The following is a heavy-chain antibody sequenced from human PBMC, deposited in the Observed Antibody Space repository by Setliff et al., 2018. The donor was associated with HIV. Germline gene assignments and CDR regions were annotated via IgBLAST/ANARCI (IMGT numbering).Heavy chain of an antibody. CDR2: INHSGNT. CDR3: ARDQSIAARYLFDP. CDR1: GGSISSSSYY. D-gene: IGHD6-6*01. J-gene: IGHJ5*02. Sequence: PSETLSLTCTVSGGSISSSSYYWGWIRQPPGKGLEWIGSINHSGNTYHSPSLKTRVTMSVDTSKKQFSLNLSSVTAADTAVYYCARDQSIAARYLFDPWGQGTLVTVSS. V-gene: IGHV4-39*07.